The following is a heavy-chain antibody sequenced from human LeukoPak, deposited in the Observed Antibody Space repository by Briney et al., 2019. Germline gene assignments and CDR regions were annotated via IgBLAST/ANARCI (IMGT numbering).Heavy chain of an antibody. V-gene: IGHV4-39*02. Sequence: PSETLSLTCTVSAGSISSSSYYWGWIRHPPGNGLEWIGIIYYSGSTYYNPSLKTRVTISVDTPKNHFSLKLSSVTAAETAVYYCARYAGSSGWSFVVVPLPIDSWGQGTLVTVSS. CDR3: ARYAGSSGWSFVVVPLPIDS. CDR2: IYYSGST. D-gene: IGHD6-19*01. J-gene: IGHJ4*02. CDR1: AGSISSSSYY.